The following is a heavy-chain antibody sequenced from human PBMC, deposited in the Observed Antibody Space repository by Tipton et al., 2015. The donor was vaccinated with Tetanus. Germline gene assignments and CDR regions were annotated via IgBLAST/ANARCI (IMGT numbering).Heavy chain of an antibody. Sequence: SLRLSCAASGFTFSSFGMHWVRQAPGKGLEWVAVIWYDGSNKYYADSVKGRFTISRDNSKNTLYLQMNSLRAEDTAVYYCARDEGIAAAGTGYYYYGMDVWGQGTTVTVSS. J-gene: IGHJ6*02. CDR3: ARDEGIAAAGTGYYYYGMDV. D-gene: IGHD6-13*01. V-gene: IGHV3-33*01. CDR1: GFTFSSFG. CDR2: IWYDGSNK.